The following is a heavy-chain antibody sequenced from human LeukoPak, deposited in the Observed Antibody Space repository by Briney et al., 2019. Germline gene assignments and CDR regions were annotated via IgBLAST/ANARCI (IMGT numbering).Heavy chain of an antibody. D-gene: IGHD4-17*01. Sequence: SETLSLTCSVSGGSISSYYWSWIRQPPGKGLEWIGYIYYSGNTNYNPSFKSRVTISVDTSRNQFSLKVSSVTAADTAVYYCARKTVRGCDYWGQGTLVTISS. CDR2: IYYSGNT. V-gene: IGHV4-59*08. J-gene: IGHJ4*02. CDR1: GGSISSYY. CDR3: ARKTVRGCDY.